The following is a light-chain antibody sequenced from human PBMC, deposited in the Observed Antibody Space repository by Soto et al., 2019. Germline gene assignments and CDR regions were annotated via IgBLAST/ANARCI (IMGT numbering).Light chain of an antibody. CDR1: QSVSNF. CDR2: DAS. Sequence: EIVLTQSPATLSLSSGERATLSSSASQSVSNFLAWYQQRPGQPPRLLIYDASRRATGIPARFSGSGSGTDFTLTISSLQPEDFAVYYCHQRSTWPWTFGPGTKVEVK. CDR3: HQRSTWPWT. J-gene: IGKJ1*01. V-gene: IGKV3-11*01.